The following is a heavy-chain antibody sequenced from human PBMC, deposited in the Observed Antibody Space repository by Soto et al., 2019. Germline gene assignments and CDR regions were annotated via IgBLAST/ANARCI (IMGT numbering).Heavy chain of an antibody. CDR1: GFTFSSYS. Sequence: GGSLRLSCVASGFTFSSYSMNWVRQAPGKGLEWISYIRSSSSLIYYADSVKGRFTISRDNAKNSLYLQMNSLRAEDTAVYYCAREMGGYYYGSGRYHWGQGTLVTVSS. V-gene: IGHV3-48*01. J-gene: IGHJ4*02. D-gene: IGHD3-10*01. CDR3: AREMGGYYYGSGRYH. CDR2: IRSSSSLI.